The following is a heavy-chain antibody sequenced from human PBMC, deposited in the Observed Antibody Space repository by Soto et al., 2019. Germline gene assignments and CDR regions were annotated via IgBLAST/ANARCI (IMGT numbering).Heavy chain of an antibody. CDR3: GRVVEGATRHTDPDS. Sequence: SETLSLTCTVSGVSIHNSHSFWAWIRQPPGKGLQFIASVYHNGGAHYNSSLKSRVTISVDTANNQVSLRMRSLTAADTAFYYCGRVVEGATRHTDPDSWGQGSLVTVSS. J-gene: IGHJ5*01. CDR1: GVSIHNSHSF. CDR2: VYHNGGA. D-gene: IGHD2-21*01. V-gene: IGHV4-39*01.